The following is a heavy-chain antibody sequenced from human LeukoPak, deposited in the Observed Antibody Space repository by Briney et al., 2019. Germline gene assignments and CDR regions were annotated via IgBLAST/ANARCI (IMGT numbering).Heavy chain of an antibody. CDR1: GFTFSHYA. CDR3: AKDPNWNYVWDAFDI. V-gene: IGHV3-23*01. CDR2: ISGSSGST. D-gene: IGHD1-7*01. J-gene: IGHJ3*02. Sequence: AGGSLRLSCAASGFTFSHYALSWVRQAPGKGLQWVSSISGSSGSTYYADSVKGRFTISRDNSKNTVDLQMNSLRAEDTAVYYCAKDPNWNYVWDAFDIWGQGTMVTVSS.